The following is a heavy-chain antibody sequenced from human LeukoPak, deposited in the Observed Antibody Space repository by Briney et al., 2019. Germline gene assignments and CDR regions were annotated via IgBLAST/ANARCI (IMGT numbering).Heavy chain of an antibody. CDR1: GFPFTAYL. J-gene: IGHJ4*02. Sequence: GGSLRLSCAASGFPFTAYLRLWPRRAPGKGLVWLVVMSSDGNAMFYADSVKGRFTIYRENSKNTLYLQMNSLRAEDTAVYYCVRESEYYFDHSASFDYWGQGTLVTVSS. CDR2: MSSDGNAM. V-gene: IGHV3-30-3*01. CDR3: VRESEYYFDHSASFDY. D-gene: IGHD3-22*01.